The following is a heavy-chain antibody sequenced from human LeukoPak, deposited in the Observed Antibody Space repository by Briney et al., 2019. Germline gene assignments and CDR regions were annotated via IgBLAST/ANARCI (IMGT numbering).Heavy chain of an antibody. D-gene: IGHD3-22*01. Sequence: ASVKVSCKASGYTFTSYYMHWVRQASGQGLEWMGIINPSGGSTSYAQKFQGRVTMTRDTSTSTVYMELSSLRSEDTAVYYCARDLGDSSGYYGNYQFDYWGQGTLVTVSS. CDR1: GYTFTSYY. CDR3: ARDLGDSSGYYGNYQFDY. CDR2: INPSGGST. V-gene: IGHV1-46*01. J-gene: IGHJ4*02.